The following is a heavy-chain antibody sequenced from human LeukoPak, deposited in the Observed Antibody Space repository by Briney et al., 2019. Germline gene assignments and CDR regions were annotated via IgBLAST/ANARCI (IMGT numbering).Heavy chain of an antibody. CDR1: GGSISSYY. V-gene: IGHV4-59*01. CDR2: VYYMGST. CDR3: VGGDMSSIHYYGMDV. J-gene: IGHJ6*02. D-gene: IGHD2-21*01. Sequence: PSETLSLTCSVSGGSISSYYWSWIRLPPGKGPEWIGYVYYMGSTNYNPSLKGRVTISVDTSRNQFSLILSSVIAADTAVYYCVGGDMSSIHYYGMDVWGRGTTVTVSS.